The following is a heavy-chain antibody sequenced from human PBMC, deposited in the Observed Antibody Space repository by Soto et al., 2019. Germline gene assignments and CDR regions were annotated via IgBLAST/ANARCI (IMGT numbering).Heavy chain of an antibody. J-gene: IGHJ6*02. CDR2: IKSKTDGGTT. Sequence: GGSLRLSCAASGFTFSNAWMSWVRQAPGKGLEWVGRIKSKTDGGTTDYAAHVKGRFTISRDDSKNTLYLQMNSLKTEDTAVYYCTTDLGWNFYYYSYGMDVWGQGTTGNVS. V-gene: IGHV3-15*01. CDR3: TTDLGWNFYYYSYGMDV. D-gene: IGHD1-7*01. CDR1: GFTFSNAW.